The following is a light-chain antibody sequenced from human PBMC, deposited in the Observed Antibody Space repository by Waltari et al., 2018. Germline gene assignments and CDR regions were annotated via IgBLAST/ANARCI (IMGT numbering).Light chain of an antibody. CDR2: DAS. Sequence: EAMMTQSPATLSVSPGGRATLPCRASQSVSNNVAWFQQKPGQAPSLLIYDASTRATGVPARFSGSGSGTEFTLTISSLQTEDFAVYYCQQYNNWPLYTFGQGTKLEIK. J-gene: IGKJ2*01. CDR3: QQYNNWPLYT. V-gene: IGKV3-15*01. CDR1: QSVSNN.